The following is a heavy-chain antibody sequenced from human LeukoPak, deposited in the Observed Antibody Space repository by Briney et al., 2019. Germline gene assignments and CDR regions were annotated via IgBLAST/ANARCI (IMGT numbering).Heavy chain of an antibody. CDR3: ASSSGGWAFDI. D-gene: IGHD1-14*01. V-gene: IGHV3-13*01. J-gene: IGHJ3*02. Sequence: GGSLRLSCAASGFTFSSYDMHWVRQATGKGLEWVSAIGTAGDTYYPGSVKGRFTISRENAKNSLYLQMNSLRAGDTAVYYCASSSGGWAFDIWGQGTMVTVSS. CDR2: IGTAGDT. CDR1: GFTFSSYD.